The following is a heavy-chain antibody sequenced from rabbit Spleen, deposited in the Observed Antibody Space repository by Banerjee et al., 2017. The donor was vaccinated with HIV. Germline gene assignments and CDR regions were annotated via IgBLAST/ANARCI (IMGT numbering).Heavy chain of an antibody. Sequence: QSLEESGGDLVKPGASLTLTCTASGFTLSNYWICWVRQAPGKGLEWIACIYTVGSGPTYYASWAKGRFTISKTSSTVDLKMTSLTVADTATYFCARGDGDIWYAGGLWGQGTLVTVS. CDR1: GFTLSNYW. CDR2: IYTVGSGPT. CDR3: ARGDGDIWYAGGL. D-gene: IGHD2-1*01. V-gene: IGHV1S40*01. J-gene: IGHJ3*01.